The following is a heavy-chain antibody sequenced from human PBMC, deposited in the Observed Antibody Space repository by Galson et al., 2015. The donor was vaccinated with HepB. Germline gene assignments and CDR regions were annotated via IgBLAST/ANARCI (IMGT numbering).Heavy chain of an antibody. CDR3: TRDEYGTGSPFDP. Sequence: SLRLSCAASGFNFGVYSMSWFRQAPGKGLEWIGVIRNKAFGETTDYAASVKGRFTISTHDSKTVAYLQMNSLKTEDTAVYYCTRDEYGTGSPFDPWGQGTLVTVSS. D-gene: IGHD3-10*01. CDR2: IRNKAFGETT. CDR1: GFNFGVYS. V-gene: IGHV3-49*03. J-gene: IGHJ5*02.